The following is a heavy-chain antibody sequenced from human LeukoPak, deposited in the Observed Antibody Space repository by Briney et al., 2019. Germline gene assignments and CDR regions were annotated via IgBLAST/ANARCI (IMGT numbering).Heavy chain of an antibody. V-gene: IGHV3-30*02. CDR2: IRYDGSDK. J-gene: IGHJ4*02. CDR3: ARDLPVAAADF. Sequence: GGSLRLSCAASGFTFSSYGMHWVRQAPGKGLEWVTFIRYDGSDKYYADSVKGRFTISRDDAKNSLYLQMNSLRADDTAVYYCARDLPVAAADFWGQGTLVTVSS. CDR1: GFTFSSYG. D-gene: IGHD6-13*01.